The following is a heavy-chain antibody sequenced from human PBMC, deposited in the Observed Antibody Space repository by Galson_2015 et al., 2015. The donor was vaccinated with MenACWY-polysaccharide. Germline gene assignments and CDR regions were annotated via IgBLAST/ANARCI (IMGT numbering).Heavy chain of an antibody. V-gene: IGHV1-69*13. Sequence: SVKVSCKASGGTFSSYAISWVRQAPGQGLEWMGGIIPIFGTANYAQKFQGRVTITADESTSTAYMELSSLRSEDTAVYYCARESRRLRWSKPPRCYGMDVWGQGTTVTVSS. CDR3: ARESRRLRWSKPPRCYGMDV. CDR2: IIPIFGTA. D-gene: IGHD4-23*01. J-gene: IGHJ6*02. CDR1: GGTFSSYA.